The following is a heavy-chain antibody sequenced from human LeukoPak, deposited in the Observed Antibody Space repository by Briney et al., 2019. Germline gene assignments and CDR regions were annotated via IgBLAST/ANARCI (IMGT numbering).Heavy chain of an antibody. CDR2: IYPGDSDT. Sequence: GASLKISCKGSGYSFTSYWIGWVRQMPGKGLEWMGIIYPGDSDTGYSPSFQGQVTISADKSISTAYLQWSSLKASDTAMYYCATEGVGATNGMDVWGQGTTVTVSS. CDR1: GYSFTSYW. V-gene: IGHV5-51*01. J-gene: IGHJ6*02. D-gene: IGHD1-26*01. CDR3: ATEGVGATNGMDV.